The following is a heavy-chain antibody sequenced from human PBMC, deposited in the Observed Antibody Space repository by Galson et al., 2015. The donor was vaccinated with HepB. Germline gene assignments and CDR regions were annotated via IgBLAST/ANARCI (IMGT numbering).Heavy chain of an antibody. D-gene: IGHD2-2*01. J-gene: IGHJ1*01. CDR2: IYAGGST. V-gene: IGHV3-53*01. CDR1: GFNVGSSY. Sequence: SLRLSCAASGFNVGSSYMSWVRQAPGKGLEWVSVIYAGGSTYYADSVQGRFTISRDNSKNTLYLQMNTLRAEDTAVYYCTRGDHSGYCTTTPCYQWGQGTLVAVSS. CDR3: TRGDHSGYCTTTPCYQ.